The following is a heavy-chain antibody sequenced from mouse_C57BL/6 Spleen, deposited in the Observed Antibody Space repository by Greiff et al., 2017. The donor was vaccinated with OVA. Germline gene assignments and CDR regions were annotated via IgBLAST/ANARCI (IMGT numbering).Heavy chain of an antibody. Sequence: VQLQQSGAELVRPGASVKLSCTASGFNIKDYYMHWVKQRPEQGLEWIGRIDPEDGDTEYAPKFQGKATMTADTSSNTAYLQLSSLTSEDTAVYYCTTNYDYDYYAMDDWGQGTSVTVSS. D-gene: IGHD2-4*01. CDR2: IDPEDGDT. CDR1: GFNIKDYY. J-gene: IGHJ4*01. V-gene: IGHV14-1*01. CDR3: TTNYDYDYYAMDD.